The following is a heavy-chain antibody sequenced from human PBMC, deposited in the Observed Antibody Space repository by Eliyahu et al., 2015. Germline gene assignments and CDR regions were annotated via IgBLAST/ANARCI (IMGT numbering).Heavy chain of an antibody. CDR2: ISYDGNNR. V-gene: IGHV3-30*18. CDR3: GKDQHWQRGVVDY. CDR1: GFTFSSYG. D-gene: IGHD1-1*01. J-gene: IGHJ4*02. Sequence: LVESGGGVVQPGRSLRLSCAASGFTFSSYGMHWVRQAPGKGLEWVAVISYDGNNRYXADSVKGRFTISRDNSKNTLYLQMDSLRVEDTAVYFCGKDQHWQRGVVDYWGQGTLVTVSS.